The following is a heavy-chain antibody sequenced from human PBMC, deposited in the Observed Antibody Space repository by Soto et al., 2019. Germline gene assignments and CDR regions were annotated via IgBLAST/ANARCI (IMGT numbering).Heavy chain of an antibody. D-gene: IGHD2-15*01. V-gene: IGHV3-72*01. Sequence: PGGSLRLSCAASGFTLSDHHMDWVRQAPGKGLEWVGRSRNKAKRYTTEYAASVKGRFTISRDESQNSLYLEMNSLKIEDTAVYYCSRDPSHCSGGACYSRFDYWGQGTLVTVSS. J-gene: IGHJ4*02. CDR3: SRDPSHCSGGACYSRFDY. CDR2: SRNKAKRYTT. CDR1: GFTLSDHH.